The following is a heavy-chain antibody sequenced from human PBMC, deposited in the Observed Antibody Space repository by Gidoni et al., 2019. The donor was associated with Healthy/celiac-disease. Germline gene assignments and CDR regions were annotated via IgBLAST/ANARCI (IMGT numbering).Heavy chain of an antibody. CDR3: AKDISSGWYLLDY. D-gene: IGHD6-19*01. Sequence: EVQLVESGGGLVQPGRSLRLSCAASGFTFDDYAMHWVRQPPGKGLEGGAGISWNSGSIGYADSVKGRFTISRDNAKNSLYLQMNSLIAEDTALYYCAKDISSGWYLLDYWGQGTLVTVSS. CDR2: ISWNSGSI. V-gene: IGHV3-9*01. J-gene: IGHJ4*02. CDR1: GFTFDDYA.